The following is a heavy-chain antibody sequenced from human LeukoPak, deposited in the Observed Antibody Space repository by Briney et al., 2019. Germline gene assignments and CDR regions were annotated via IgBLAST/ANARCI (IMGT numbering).Heavy chain of an antibody. D-gene: IGHD6-6*01. Sequence: SETLSLTCTVSGGSISSYYWSWIRQPPGKGLEWIGYIYYSGSTNYNPSLKSRVTISVDTSKNQFSLKLSSVTAADTAVYYCARDLPSSGWFDPWGQGTLVTVSS. CDR2: IYYSGST. V-gene: IGHV4-59*12. CDR3: ARDLPSSGWFDP. J-gene: IGHJ5*02. CDR1: GGSISSYY.